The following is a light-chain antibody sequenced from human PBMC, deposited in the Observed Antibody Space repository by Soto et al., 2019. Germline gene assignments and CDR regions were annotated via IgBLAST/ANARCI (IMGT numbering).Light chain of an antibody. J-gene: IGKJ2*01. CDR1: QSVSNTY. Sequence: EIVLTQSPGTLSLSPGERATLSCRASQSVSNTYLAWYQQKPGQAPRLLIYGASSRATGIPDRFSGSGSGTEFTLTISSLEPEDFAVYYCQQYGSSRVYTFGKGNKLEIK. V-gene: IGKV3-20*01. CDR2: GAS. CDR3: QQYGSSRVYT.